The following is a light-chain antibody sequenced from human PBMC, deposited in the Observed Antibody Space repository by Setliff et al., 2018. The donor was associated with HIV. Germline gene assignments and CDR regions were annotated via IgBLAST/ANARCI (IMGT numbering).Light chain of an antibody. J-gene: IGLJ2*01. CDR2: EVS. V-gene: IGLV2-8*01. Sequence: QSALTQPPSASGSPGHSVTISCTGNISDVGTYNYVSWYQQHPGKAPKLMTYEVSKRPSGAPDRFSGSKSGNTASLTVSGLQPEDEADYYCSSYTGSTVIFGGGTQLTVL. CDR1: ISDVGTYNY. CDR3: SSYTGSTVI.